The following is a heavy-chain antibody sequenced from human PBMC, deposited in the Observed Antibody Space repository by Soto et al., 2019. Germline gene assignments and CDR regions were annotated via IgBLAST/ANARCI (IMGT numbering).Heavy chain of an antibody. CDR1: GESVRSSA. CDR3: VRHHYTMRDFLSAFSSD. D-gene: IGHD3-3*01. Sequence: HAGCMELARASCGESVRSSAISGSRKVQEKGLERISAIRNDGGSMYYAPSVKGRVTISRDNSKNTSSLRMKNLRAEDTAIYYCVRHHYTMRDFLSAFSSDWGQGAQVTVSS. J-gene: IGHJ4*02. CDR2: IRNDGGSM. V-gene: IGHV3-23*01.